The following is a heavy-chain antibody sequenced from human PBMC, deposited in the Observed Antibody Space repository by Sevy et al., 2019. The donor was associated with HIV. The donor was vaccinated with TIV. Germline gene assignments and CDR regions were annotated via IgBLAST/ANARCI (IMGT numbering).Heavy chain of an antibody. V-gene: IGHV3-30*02. J-gene: IGHJ4*02. CDR1: GFTFSQYG. Sequence: GGSLRLSCAATGFTFSQYGMEWVRQAPGKGLEWVAFIRYDGSTKDYADSVKGRFTISRDNSKNKLYLQMNSLRPEDTALYSCAKHRDTLAEAAYLDHWGQGTLVTVSS. D-gene: IGHD6-13*01. CDR2: IRYDGSTK. CDR3: AKHRDTLAEAAYLDH.